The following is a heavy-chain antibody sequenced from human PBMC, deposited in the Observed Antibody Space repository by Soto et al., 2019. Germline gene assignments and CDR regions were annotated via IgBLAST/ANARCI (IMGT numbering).Heavy chain of an antibody. V-gene: IGHV1-2*02. CDR1: GYTFTGYY. CDR2: INPNSGGT. D-gene: IGHD3-22*01. CDR3: ARESSYYYDSSGYDY. J-gene: IGHJ4*02. Sequence: GASVKVSCKASGYTFTGYYMHWVRQAPGQGLEWMGWINPNSGGTNYAQKFQGRVTMTRDTSISTAYMELSRLRSDDTAVYYCARESSYYYDSSGYDYWGQGTLVPVSS.